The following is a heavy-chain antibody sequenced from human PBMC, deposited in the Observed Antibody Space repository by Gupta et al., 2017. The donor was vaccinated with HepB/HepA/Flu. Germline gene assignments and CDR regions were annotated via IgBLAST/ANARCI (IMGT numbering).Heavy chain of an antibody. J-gene: IGHJ6*02. Sequence: QVQLVQSGAEVKKPGSSVKVSCKASGGTFSSYAISWVRQAPGQGLEWRGGIIPIFGTANYAQKFQGRVTITADESTSTAYMELSSLRSEDTAVYYCATLNRITTIFGVVHQNSMDVWGQGTTVTVSS. CDR2: IIPIFGTA. CDR1: GGTFSSYA. D-gene: IGHD3-3*01. CDR3: ATLNRITTIFGVVHQNSMDV. V-gene: IGHV1-69*01.